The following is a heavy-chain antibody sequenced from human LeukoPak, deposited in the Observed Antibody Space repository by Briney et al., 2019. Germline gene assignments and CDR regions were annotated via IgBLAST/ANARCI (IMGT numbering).Heavy chain of an antibody. Sequence: PSETLSLTCTVSGGSISSGSYYWGWIRQPPGKGLEWIGSIDYSGTTYYNPSLMSRVTISVDTSKNQFSLKLSSVTAADTALYYCARRGQAAGSKGAFDYWGQGTLVTVSS. CDR1: GGSISSGSYY. D-gene: IGHD6-13*01. CDR2: IDYSGTT. V-gene: IGHV4-39*01. J-gene: IGHJ4*02. CDR3: ARRGQAAGSKGAFDY.